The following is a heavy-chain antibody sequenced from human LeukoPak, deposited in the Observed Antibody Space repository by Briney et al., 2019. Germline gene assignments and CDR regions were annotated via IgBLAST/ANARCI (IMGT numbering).Heavy chain of an antibody. J-gene: IGHJ4*02. D-gene: IGHD6-13*01. CDR3: ARQAPRRGSSWSYDFDY. CDR1: GFTFSSYD. CDR2: IGTAGDT. Sequence: GGSLRLSCAASGFTFSSYDMHWVRQATGKGLEWVSAIGTAGDTYYPGSVKGRFTISRENAKNSLYLQMNSLRAGDTAVYYCARQAPRRGSSWSYDFDYWGQGTLVTVSS. V-gene: IGHV3-13*01.